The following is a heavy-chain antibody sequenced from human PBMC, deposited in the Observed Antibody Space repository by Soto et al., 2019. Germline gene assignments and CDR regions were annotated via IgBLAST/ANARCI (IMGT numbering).Heavy chain of an antibody. V-gene: IGHV1-18*01. CDR2: INANTGNT. Sequence: ASAKATCEECGFSFTCYYISWLRQAPEQGLEWMGWINANTGNTNYAQKLQGRVTVTTDTSTGTAYMELTSLRSDDTAVYYCAQVSIAMVRGVGVFDYWVQGTLDTVTS. CDR1: GFSFTCYY. CDR3: AQVSIAMVRGVGVFDY. J-gene: IGHJ4*02. D-gene: IGHD3-10*01.